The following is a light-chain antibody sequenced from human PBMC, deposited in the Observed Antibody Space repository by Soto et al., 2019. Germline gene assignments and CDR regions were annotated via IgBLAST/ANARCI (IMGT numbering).Light chain of an antibody. Sequence: EIVLTQSPGTLSLSPGERATLSCRASQSVSSSYLAWYQQKPGQAPRLLIYGASSRATGIPDRSSGSGSGTDFTLTISRLEPEDFAVYYCQQYGSSPPETFGGGTKVDIK. CDR2: GAS. V-gene: IGKV3-20*01. J-gene: IGKJ4*01. CDR1: QSVSSSY. CDR3: QQYGSSPPET.